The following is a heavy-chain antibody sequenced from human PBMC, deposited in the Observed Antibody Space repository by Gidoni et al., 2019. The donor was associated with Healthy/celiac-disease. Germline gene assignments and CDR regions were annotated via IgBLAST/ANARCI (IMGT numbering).Heavy chain of an antibody. CDR2: INHSGST. CDR1: GGSFSGYY. Sequence: VPLHQWGAGLLKPSETLSLTCAVYGGSFSGYYWSWIRQPPGKGLEWIGEINHSGSTNSNPSLKSRVTISVDTSKNQFSLKLSSVTAADTAVYYCARRYYYYGMDVWGQGTTVTVSS. CDR3: ARRYYYYGMDV. V-gene: IGHV4-34*01. J-gene: IGHJ6*02.